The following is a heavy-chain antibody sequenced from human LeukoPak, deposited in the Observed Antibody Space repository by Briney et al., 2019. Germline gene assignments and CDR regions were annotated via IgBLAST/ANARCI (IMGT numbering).Heavy chain of an antibody. D-gene: IGHD1-20*01. V-gene: IGHV3-74*01. Sequence: GSLRLSCAASGFTFSNYMMHWVRQAPGKGLVWVSRIKSDGITITYADSVKGRFTISRDNAKNTLYLQMNSLRAEDTAVYYCLRDLNWSLDQWGQGTLVTVSS. CDR2: IKSDGITI. CDR1: GFTFSNYM. CDR3: LRDLNWSLDQ. J-gene: IGHJ4*02.